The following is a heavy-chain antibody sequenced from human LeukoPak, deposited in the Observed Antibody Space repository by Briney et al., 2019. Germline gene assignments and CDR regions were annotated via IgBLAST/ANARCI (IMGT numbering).Heavy chain of an antibody. CDR1: GFTFSSYA. J-gene: IGHJ6*03. CDR2: ISYDGSNK. V-gene: IGHV3-30-3*01. Sequence: GGSLRLSCAASGFTFSSYAMHWVRQAPGKGLEWVAVISYDGSNKYYADSVKGRFTISRDNSKNTLYLQMNSLRAEDTAVYYCARDVQQLVYYYYYMDVWGKGTTVTVSS. D-gene: IGHD6-13*01. CDR3: ARDVQQLVYYYYYMDV.